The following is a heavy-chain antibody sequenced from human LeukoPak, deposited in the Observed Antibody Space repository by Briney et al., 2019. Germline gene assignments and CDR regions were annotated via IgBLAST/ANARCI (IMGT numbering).Heavy chain of an antibody. J-gene: IGHJ3*02. D-gene: IGHD3-22*01. Sequence: SETLSLTCTVSGGSISSTNYYWGWIRQPPGKGLEWIGSIYYSGSTYYNPSLKSRVTISVDTSKNQFSLKLSSVTAADTAVYYCAREVAPYDSSGYYLRKGAFDIWGQGTMVTVSS. CDR2: IYYSGST. CDR3: AREVAPYDSSGYYLRKGAFDI. V-gene: IGHV4-39*07. CDR1: GGSISSTNYY.